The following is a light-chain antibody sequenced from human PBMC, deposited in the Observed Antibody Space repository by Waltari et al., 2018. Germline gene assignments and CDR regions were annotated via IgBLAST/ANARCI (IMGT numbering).Light chain of an antibody. Sequence: QSVLTQPPSVSGAPGQRVTISCTGSSSNIGAGYDVHWYQQPPGTAPKLLMYGNSNRPTGVPDRFAGSKSGTSASLAITGRQAEDEAEYYGQSYDSSLSGSRVFGGGTKLTVL. CDR1: SSNIGAGYD. CDR2: GNS. CDR3: QSYDSSLSGSRV. V-gene: IGLV1-40*01. J-gene: IGLJ2*01.